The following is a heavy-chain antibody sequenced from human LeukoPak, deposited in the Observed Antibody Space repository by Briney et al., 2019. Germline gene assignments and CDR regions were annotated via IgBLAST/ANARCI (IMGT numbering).Heavy chain of an antibody. CDR1: GGTFSSYA. V-gene: IGHV1-69*13. J-gene: IGHJ4*02. CDR2: IIPIFGTA. D-gene: IGHD3-22*01. Sequence: ASVKVSCKASGGTFSSYAISWVRQAPGQGLEWMGGIIPIFGTANYAQKFQGRVTITADESTSTAYMELSSLRSEDTAVYYCARDLSYYYDSSGYYPLGYWGQGTLVTVSS. CDR3: ARDLSYYYDSSGYYPLGY.